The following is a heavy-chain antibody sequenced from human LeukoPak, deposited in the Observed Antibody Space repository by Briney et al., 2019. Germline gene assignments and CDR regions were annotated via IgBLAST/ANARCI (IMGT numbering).Heavy chain of an antibody. Sequence: SETLSLTCTVSGGSISSYYWSWIRQPPGKGLEWIGYIYYSGTTEYNPSLKSRVTMSVDTPKNQFSLKVNSVAAADTAVYFCARFGAYYLDYWGQGILVTVSS. CDR1: GGSISSYY. V-gene: IGHV4-59*01. CDR2: IYYSGTT. J-gene: IGHJ4*02. CDR3: ARFGAYYLDY. D-gene: IGHD3-16*01.